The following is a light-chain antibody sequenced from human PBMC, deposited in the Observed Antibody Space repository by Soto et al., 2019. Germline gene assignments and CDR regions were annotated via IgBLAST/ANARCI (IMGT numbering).Light chain of an antibody. CDR1: QSVSFNY. CDR2: GAS. CDR3: QQYGTTPRT. Sequence: EIVLTQSPGTLSLSPGERATLSCRASQSVSFNYVAWYQQKPGQAPRLLVHGASTRVTGIPDRFIGSGSETDFTLTISRLEPEDFAVYFCQQYGTTPRTFGQGTKVEVK. V-gene: IGKV3-20*01. J-gene: IGKJ1*01.